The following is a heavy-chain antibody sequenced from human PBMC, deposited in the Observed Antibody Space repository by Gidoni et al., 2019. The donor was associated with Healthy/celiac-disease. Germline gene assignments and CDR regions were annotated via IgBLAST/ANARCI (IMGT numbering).Heavy chain of an antibody. V-gene: IGHV3-23*01. J-gene: IGHJ4*02. Sequence: VPLLDSGGGLVHPGGSLRLPCAASGFTFSSYAMSWVRQAPGTGLEWVSDISGSGGSTYYADSVKGRFTISRDNSKNTLYLQMNSLRAEDTDVYYCAKGRGGSGLDYWGQGTLVTVSS. CDR2: ISGSGGST. CDR1: GFTFSSYA. D-gene: IGHD6-19*01. CDR3: AKGRGGSGLDY.